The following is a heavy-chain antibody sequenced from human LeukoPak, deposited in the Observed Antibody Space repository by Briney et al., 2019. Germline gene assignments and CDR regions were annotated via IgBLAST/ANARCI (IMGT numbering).Heavy chain of an antibody. V-gene: IGHV3-7*01. CDR2: IKQDGSDK. CDR3: AELGITMIGGV. CDR1: GFTFTTYW. J-gene: IGHJ6*04. Sequence: GGSLRLSCAASGFTFTTYWMTWVRQAPGKGLEWVANIKQDGSDKYYVDSVKGRFTISRDNAKNSLYLQMNSLRAEDTAVYYCAELGITMIGGVWGKGTTVTISS. D-gene: IGHD3-10*02.